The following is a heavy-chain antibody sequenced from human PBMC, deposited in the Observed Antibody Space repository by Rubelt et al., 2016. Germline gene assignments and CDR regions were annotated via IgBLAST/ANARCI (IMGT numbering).Heavy chain of an antibody. CDR1: GYTFTNYG. J-gene: IGHJ4*02. D-gene: IGHD5-24*01. Sequence: QVQLVQSGAEVKKPGASVTVSCKASGYTFTNYGISWVRQAPGQGLEWMGWISAYNDNTNNAQKLQGRATMTTGTSTSTAYMGLRSLRSDDTAVYYCARDLTYNLPAYWGQGTLVTVSS. V-gene: IGHV1-18*01. CDR2: ISAYNDNT. CDR3: ARDLTYNLPAY.